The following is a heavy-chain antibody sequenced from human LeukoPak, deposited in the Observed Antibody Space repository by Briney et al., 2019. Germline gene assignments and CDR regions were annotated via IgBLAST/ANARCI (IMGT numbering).Heavy chain of an antibody. CDR1: GFTFSSYA. Sequence: AGGSLRLSCAASGFTFSSYAMSWVRQAPGKGLEWVSAISGSGGSTYYADSVKGRFTISRDNSKNTLYLQMNSLRAEDTAVSYCAKGVWFGGYFDYWGQGTLVTVSS. CDR3: AKGVWFGGYFDY. J-gene: IGHJ4*02. V-gene: IGHV3-23*01. D-gene: IGHD3-10*01. CDR2: ISGSGGST.